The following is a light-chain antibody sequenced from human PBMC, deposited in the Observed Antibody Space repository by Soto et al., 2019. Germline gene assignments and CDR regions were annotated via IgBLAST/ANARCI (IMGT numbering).Light chain of an antibody. J-gene: IGKJ1*01. Sequence: DIHMTQSPSTLSASVGDRVTITCRASQSISSWLAWYQQKPGKAPKLLIYKASSLESGVPSRFSGSGSGTEFTLTISGLQPDDFATYYCQQYDSYSTWTFGQGTKVDIK. CDR2: KAS. V-gene: IGKV1-5*03. CDR1: QSISSW. CDR3: QQYDSYSTWT.